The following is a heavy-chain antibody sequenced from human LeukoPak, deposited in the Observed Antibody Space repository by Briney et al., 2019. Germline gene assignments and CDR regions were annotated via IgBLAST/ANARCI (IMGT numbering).Heavy chain of an antibody. CDR2: IKPDGSEI. CDR1: GFSFSRYW. CDR3: ARAAYSSTWYSRYFDL. J-gene: IGHJ2*01. V-gene: IGHV3-7*01. D-gene: IGHD6-13*01. Sequence: GGSLRLSCAASGFSFSRYWMSWVRQAPVRGLEWVANIKPDGSEIYYVDSVKGRFTISRDNAKNAVYLQMNSLRAGDTAVYYCARAAYSSTWYSRYFDLWGRGTLVTVSS.